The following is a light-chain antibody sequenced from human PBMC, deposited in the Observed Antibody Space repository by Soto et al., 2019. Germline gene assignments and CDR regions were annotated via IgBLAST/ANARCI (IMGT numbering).Light chain of an antibody. J-gene: IGLJ1*01. V-gene: IGLV1-40*01. CDR2: GNS. CDR3: QSFDSSRFYV. CDR1: SSNIGTGYD. Sequence: QSVLTQPPSVSGAPGQRVTISCTGSSSNIGTGYDVHWYQQLPGTAPKLLICGNSNRPSGVPDRFSGSKSGTSASLAITGLQAEDEAHYYCQSFDSSRFYVFGTGTKVTVL.